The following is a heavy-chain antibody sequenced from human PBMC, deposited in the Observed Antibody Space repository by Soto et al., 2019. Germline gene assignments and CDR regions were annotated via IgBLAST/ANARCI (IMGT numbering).Heavy chain of an antibody. J-gene: IGHJ5*02. V-gene: IGHV4-31*03. Sequence: SETLSLTCTVSGASISSGDYYRSWIRQHPGKGLEWIGYIHSSGSPFYNPSLKSRVTISVDTSKNQFSLKLSSVTAADTAVYYCARGPFTMGDWFDPWGQGTLVTVSS. CDR2: IHSSGSP. CDR1: GASISSGDYY. CDR3: ARGPFTMGDWFDP. D-gene: IGHD3-10*01.